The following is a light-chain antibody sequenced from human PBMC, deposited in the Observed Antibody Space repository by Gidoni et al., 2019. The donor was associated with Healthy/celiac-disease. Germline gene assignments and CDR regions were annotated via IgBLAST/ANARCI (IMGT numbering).Light chain of an antibody. J-gene: IGKJ5*01. CDR3: QQFNNYRIT. CDR2: DAS. V-gene: IGKV1D-13*01. Sequence: AIQLTQSPSSLSASVGDRVTINCRASQGISSALAWYQQKPGKAPKLLIYDASSLESGVPSRFSGSGSGTDFTLTISSLQPEDFATYYCQQFNNYRITFGQGTRLEIK. CDR1: QGISSA.